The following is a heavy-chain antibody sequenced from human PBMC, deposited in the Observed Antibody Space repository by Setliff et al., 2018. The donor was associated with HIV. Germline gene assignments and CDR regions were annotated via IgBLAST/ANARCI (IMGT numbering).Heavy chain of an antibody. J-gene: IGHJ6*03. Sequence: GGSLRLSCEGSGFTFSDYAMHWVRQAPGKGLEWVSGIHWNGGVMGYVDSTRGRFTISRDNARNSLYLLMNRLTAEDTASYYCVKDGSVSGRNYYYMDVWGKGTTVTVSS. D-gene: IGHD6-19*01. V-gene: IGHV3-9*01. CDR1: GFTFSDYA. CDR3: VKDGSVSGRNYYYMDV. CDR2: IHWNGGVM.